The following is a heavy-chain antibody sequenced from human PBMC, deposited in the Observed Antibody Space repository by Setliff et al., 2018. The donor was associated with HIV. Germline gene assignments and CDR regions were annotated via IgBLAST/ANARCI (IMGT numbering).Heavy chain of an antibody. CDR2: INPNSGGT. V-gene: IGHV1-2*06. D-gene: IGHD1-26*01. Sequence: ASVKVSCKATGYTFTDYYMHWVRQAPGQGLEWMGRINPNSGGTQYGQRFQGRVTMTRDTSSSTAYMELNGLRSDDTAVYFCARGEGGSGFQQCYYMDVWGKGTTVIVSS. CDR1: GYTFTDYY. CDR3: ARGEGGSGFQQCYYMDV. J-gene: IGHJ6*03.